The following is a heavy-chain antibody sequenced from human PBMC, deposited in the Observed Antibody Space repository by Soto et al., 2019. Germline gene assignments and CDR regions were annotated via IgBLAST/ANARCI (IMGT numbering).Heavy chain of an antibody. V-gene: IGHV4-30-4*01. CDR3: ARGPTVTTDY. CDR2: IYYSGST. D-gene: IGHD4-17*01. Sequence: QVQLQESGPGLVKPSQTLSLTCTVSGGSIGSRDYYWSWFRQPPGKGLEWIGYIYYSGSTSYNPSLKSRITISVDTSKNQFSLKLSSVTVADTAVYYCARGPTVTTDYWGQGTLVTVSS. CDR1: GGSIGSRDYY. J-gene: IGHJ4*02.